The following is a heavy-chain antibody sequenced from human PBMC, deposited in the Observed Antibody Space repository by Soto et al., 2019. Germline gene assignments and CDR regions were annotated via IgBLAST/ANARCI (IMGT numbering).Heavy chain of an antibody. CDR2: ISHTGTA. Sequence: QMQLQESGPGLLKPSETLSLTCTVSGGSLSDNDYYWSWIRQPPGKGLEWIGTISHTGTAYYNPSLGSRVAISVDTSENQFSLDLSSVTAADTAVYYCARLAYDSSVSNSYGDDAVDLWGQGTLVTVS. CDR3: ARLAYDSSVSNSYGDDAVDL. D-gene: IGHD3-22*01. CDR1: GGSLSDNDYY. V-gene: IGHV4-39*01. J-gene: IGHJ3*01.